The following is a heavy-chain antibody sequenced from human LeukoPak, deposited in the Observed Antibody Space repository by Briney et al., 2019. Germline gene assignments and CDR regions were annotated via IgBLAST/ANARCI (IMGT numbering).Heavy chain of an antibody. J-gene: IGHJ6*02. CDR3: TTDILTGYGMDV. V-gene: IGHV3-73*01. D-gene: IGHD3-9*01. CDR1: GFTFSGSA. CDR2: IRSKANSYAT. Sequence: GGSLKLSCAASGFTFSGSAMHWVSQASGKGLEWVGRIRSKANSYATAYAASVKGRFTISRDDSKNTAYLQMNSLKTEDTAVYYCTTDILTGYGMDVWGQGTTVTVSS.